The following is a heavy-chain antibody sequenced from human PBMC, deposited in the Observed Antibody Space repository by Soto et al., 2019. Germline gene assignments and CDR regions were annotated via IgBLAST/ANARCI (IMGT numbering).Heavy chain of an antibody. V-gene: IGHV1-18*04. CDR3: ATSYDSGFDP. CDR2: IKPDNGNT. CDR1: GYPFSKYG. Sequence: QLQLVQSGGEVKKPGASVRVSCEAYGYPFSKYGISWIRQAHGQGLEWMGWIKPDNGNTDYAQKFQGRVTMTTDTSSNTAYMELRGLRSDDTGVYYCATSYDSGFDPWGQGTLVSVSS. D-gene: IGHD5-12*01. J-gene: IGHJ5*02.